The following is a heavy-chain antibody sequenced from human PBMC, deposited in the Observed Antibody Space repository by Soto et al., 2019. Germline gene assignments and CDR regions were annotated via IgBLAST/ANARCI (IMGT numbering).Heavy chain of an antibody. D-gene: IGHD6-6*01. J-gene: IGHJ4*02. V-gene: IGHV3-7*01. CDR3: ARDSRGSLAVIDY. CDR1: GFTFSSYW. Sequence: EVQLVESGGGLVQPGGSLRLSCAASGFTFSSYWMSWVRQAPGKGLEWVANIKQDGSEKYYVDSVKGRFTISRDNAKNSLYLQMNSLRAEDTAVYYCARDSRGSLAVIDYWGQGTLATVSS. CDR2: IKQDGSEK.